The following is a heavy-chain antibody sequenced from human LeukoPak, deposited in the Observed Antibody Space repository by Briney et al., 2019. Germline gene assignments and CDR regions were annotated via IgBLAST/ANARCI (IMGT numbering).Heavy chain of an antibody. CDR2: IDPSDSYT. CDR1: GYPFTSYW. V-gene: IGHV5-10-1*01. Sequence: GESLRISCKGSGYPFTSYWITWVRQMPGKGLEWMGTIDPSDSYTNYSPSFQGHVTISADKSFSTAYLHWISLKASDTAIYYCARLRYYYDFSGYFVDYWGQGTLVTVSS. D-gene: IGHD3-22*01. CDR3: ARLRYYYDFSGYFVDY. J-gene: IGHJ4*02.